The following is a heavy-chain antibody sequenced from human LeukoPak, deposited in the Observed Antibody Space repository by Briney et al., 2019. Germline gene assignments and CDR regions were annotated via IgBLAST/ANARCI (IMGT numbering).Heavy chain of an antibody. D-gene: IGHD3-22*01. CDR2: ISWNSGSI. CDR3: AKEGYYDSSGYWSGAGYYFDY. Sequence: PGRSLRLSCAASGFTFDDYAMHWVRQAPGKGLEWVSGISWNSGSIGYADSVKGRFTISRDNAKNSLYLQMNSLRAEDTALYYCAKEGYYDSSGYWSGAGYYFDYWGQGTLVTVSS. CDR1: GFTFDDYA. V-gene: IGHV3-9*01. J-gene: IGHJ4*02.